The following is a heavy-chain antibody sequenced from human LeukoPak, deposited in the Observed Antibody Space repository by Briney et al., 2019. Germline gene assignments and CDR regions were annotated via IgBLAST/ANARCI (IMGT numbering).Heavy chain of an antibody. J-gene: IGHJ3*02. CDR1: GFTFGDYA. CDR2: IRSKSYGGTT. CDR3: SIGPYCSSGSCYLDPDAFDI. Sequence: PGRSLRLSCTASGFTFGDYAMTWVRQAPGKGLEWVGFIRSKSYGGTTEYAASVKGRFTISRDDSKSIAYLEMNSLKTEDTAVYYCSIGPYCSSGSCYLDPDAFDIWGQGTVVTFSS. V-gene: IGHV3-49*04. D-gene: IGHD2-15*01.